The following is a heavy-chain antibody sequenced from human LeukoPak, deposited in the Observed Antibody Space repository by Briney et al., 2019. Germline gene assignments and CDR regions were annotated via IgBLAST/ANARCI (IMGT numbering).Heavy chain of an antibody. D-gene: IGHD3-22*01. CDR1: GASISSSDYY. Sequence: SETLSLTCSLSGASISSSDYYWGWIRQPPGKGLEWIGRINYSGSTYYNPSLKSRVTISVDTSKNHFSLRLTSKTAADTAVYYCARLTHSYYSDTSGYYPYYYMDVWGKGTTVTVSS. CDR2: INYSGST. J-gene: IGHJ6*03. V-gene: IGHV4-39*02. CDR3: ARLTHSYYSDTSGYYPYYYMDV.